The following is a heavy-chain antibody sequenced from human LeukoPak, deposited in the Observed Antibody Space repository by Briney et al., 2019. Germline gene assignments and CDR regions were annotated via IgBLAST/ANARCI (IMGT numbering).Heavy chain of an antibody. V-gene: IGHV4-34*01. CDR1: GRFLSGYY. CDR3: ARVGQIVVAAAASTAADYGMDV. CDR2: TNHIGST. Sequence: SETLSLTCAVYGRFLSGYYWSWIRQPPRKGLDWVGETNHIGSTNYNPSLKSRVTISVDTSKHQFSLKLSSVTAADTAVYYCARVGQIVVAAAASTAADYGMDVWGQGTTVTVSS. J-gene: IGHJ6*02. D-gene: IGHD2-2*01.